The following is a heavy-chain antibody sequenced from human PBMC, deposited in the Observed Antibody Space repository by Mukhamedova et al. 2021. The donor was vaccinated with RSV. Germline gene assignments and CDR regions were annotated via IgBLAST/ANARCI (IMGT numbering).Heavy chain of an antibody. J-gene: IGHJ6*03. D-gene: IGHD2-15*01. CDR3: ARDGSDRVYLRYGGYYYYKDV. Sequence: GQRFEWMGIIKSSGGSTSYAQKFQGRVTMTRDTSTSTADVGLSSLRSEDTAVFYCARDGSDRVYLRYGGYYYYKDVWGQGSTVT. CDR2: IKSSGGST. V-gene: IGHV1-46*01.